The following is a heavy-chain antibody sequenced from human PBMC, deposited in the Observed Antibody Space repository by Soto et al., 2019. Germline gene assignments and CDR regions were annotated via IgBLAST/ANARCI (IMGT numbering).Heavy chain of an antibody. D-gene: IGHD6-13*01. CDR1: GFTFSSCG. V-gene: IGHV3-30*18. J-gene: IGHJ5*02. Sequence: QVQLVESGGGVVQPGRSLRLSCAASGFTFSSCGMHWVRQAPGKGLEWVAVISYDGSNKYYADSVKGRFTISRDNSKNTLYLQMNSLRAEDTAVYYCAKDRSAAGNDRFDPWGQGTLVTVSS. CDR2: ISYDGSNK. CDR3: AKDRSAAGNDRFDP.